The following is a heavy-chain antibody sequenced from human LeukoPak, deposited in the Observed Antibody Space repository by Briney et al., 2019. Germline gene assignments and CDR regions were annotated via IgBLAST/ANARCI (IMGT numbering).Heavy chain of an antibody. CDR3: AKDSLFHYYDNKGLEY. CDR1: GLTFSSYP. CDR2: ISGSGGST. J-gene: IGHJ4*02. Sequence: GGSLRLSCAASGLTFSSYPMHWVRQAPGKGLEWVSAISGSGGSTYYADSVKGRFTISRDNSKNTLYLQMNSLRAEDTAVYYCAKDSLFHYYDNKGLEYWGQGTLVTVSS. D-gene: IGHD3-22*01. V-gene: IGHV3-23*01.